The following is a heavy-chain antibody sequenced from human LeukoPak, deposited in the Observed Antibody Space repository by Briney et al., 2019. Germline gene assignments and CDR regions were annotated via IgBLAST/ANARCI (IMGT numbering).Heavy chain of an antibody. CDR2: IGTAGDT. CDR1: GFTFSSYD. J-gene: IGHJ2*01. CDR3: ARVRKYSGYYSWYFDL. D-gene: IGHD5-12*01. V-gene: IGHV3-13*01. Sequence: GGSLKLSCAASGFTFSSYDMHWVRQATGKGLEWVSAIGTAGDTYYPGSVKGRFTISRENAKNSLYLQMNSLRAGDTAVYYCARVRKYSGYYSWYFDLWGRGTLVTVSS.